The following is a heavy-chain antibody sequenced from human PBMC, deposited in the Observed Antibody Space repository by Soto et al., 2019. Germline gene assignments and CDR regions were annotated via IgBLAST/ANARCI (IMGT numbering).Heavy chain of an antibody. Sequence: QVQLVQSGAEVKKPGSSVKVSCKASGGTFSSYAISWVRQAPGQGLEWMGGIIPISGTANYAQKFQGRVTITADDSTSTADMELSSLRCEDTAVYYCARSQGSSTSLEIYYYYYYGMDVWGQGTTVTVSS. J-gene: IGHJ6*02. CDR1: GGTFSSYA. D-gene: IGHD2-2*01. V-gene: IGHV1-69*01. CDR2: IIPISGTA. CDR3: ARSQGSSTSLEIYYYYYYGMDV.